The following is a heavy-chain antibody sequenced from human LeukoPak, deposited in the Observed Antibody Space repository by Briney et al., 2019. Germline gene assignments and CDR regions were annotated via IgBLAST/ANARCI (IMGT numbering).Heavy chain of an antibody. CDR1: GYTFTSYD. V-gene: IGHV7-4-1*02. CDR3: AGNYDYVWGSYRYNWFDP. J-gene: IGHJ5*02. Sequence: GASVKVSCKASGYTFTSYDINWVRQATGQGLEWMGWINTNTGNPAYAQGFTGRFVFSLDTSVSTAYLQISSLKAEDTAVYYCAGNYDYVWGSYRYNWFDPWGQGTLVTVSS. D-gene: IGHD3-16*02. CDR2: INTNTGNP.